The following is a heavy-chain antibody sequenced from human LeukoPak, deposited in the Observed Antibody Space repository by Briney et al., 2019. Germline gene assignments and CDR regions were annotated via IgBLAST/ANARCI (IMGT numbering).Heavy chain of an antibody. Sequence: ASVKVSCKASGYTFINYGLTWVRQAPGQGFEWMGWISAYTGSTNYAQKLQGRVTMPTDPSTSTAHMDLRSLRSDDPAVYYCARTVGATGAFDIWGQGTMVIVSS. V-gene: IGHV1-18*01. D-gene: IGHD1-26*01. CDR2: ISAYTGST. CDR3: ARTVGATGAFDI. CDR1: GYTFINYG. J-gene: IGHJ3*02.